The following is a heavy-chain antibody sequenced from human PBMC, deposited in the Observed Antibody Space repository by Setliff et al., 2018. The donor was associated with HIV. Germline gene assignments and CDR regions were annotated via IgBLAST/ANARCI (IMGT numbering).Heavy chain of an antibody. CDR3: ARDVEHMMDV. V-gene: IGHV1-18*04. J-gene: IGHJ6*02. CDR1: GYTFTTYG. CDR2: ISPNFGHT. Sequence: VASVKVSCKASGYTFTTYGISWVRQAPGHGLEWMGWISPNFGHTKYAQKFLDRVTMTTDTSTSTAYMELRRLRFDDTAVYYCARDVEHMMDVWGQGTTVTVSS.